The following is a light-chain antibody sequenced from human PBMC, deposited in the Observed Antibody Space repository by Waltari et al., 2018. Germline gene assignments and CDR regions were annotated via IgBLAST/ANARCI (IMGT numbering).Light chain of an antibody. J-gene: IGKJ4*01. CDR2: DAS. Sequence: EIVLTQSPATLSWSSGERATLSCRASQSVSSYLAWYQQKPGRAPRLLIYDASNRATGSPARFSGSGSGTDFTLTISSLEPEDFAVYYCQQRSNWLLTFGGGTKVEIK. V-gene: IGKV3-11*01. CDR3: QQRSNWLLT. CDR1: QSVSSY.